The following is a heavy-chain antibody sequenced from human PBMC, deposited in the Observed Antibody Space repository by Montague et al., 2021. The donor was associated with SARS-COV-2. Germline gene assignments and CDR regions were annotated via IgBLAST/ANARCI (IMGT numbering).Heavy chain of an antibody. CDR3: ARQLPSYCATNKCYPYYFDG. CDR1: VGSICSGAHA. Sequence: SETRSLTCTGSVGSICSGAHAQSWIPQSSGTVSDLKRMISYTGRTYYNPSLRSRVSFSMDTSKNHFSLSLSSVTVADTAVYFCARQLPSYCATNKCYPYYFDGWGQGALVTVSS. V-gene: IGHV4-39*02. D-gene: IGHD2-8*01. CDR2: ISYTGRT. J-gene: IGHJ4*02.